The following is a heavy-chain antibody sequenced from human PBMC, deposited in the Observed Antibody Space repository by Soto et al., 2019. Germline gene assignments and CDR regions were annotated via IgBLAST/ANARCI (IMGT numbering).Heavy chain of an antibody. J-gene: IGHJ6*02. V-gene: IGHV1-69*01. CDR3: ASLNNWSSGDGRIDV. D-gene: IGHD1-26*01. CDR2: IMPLYAKP. Sequence: QAQLVQSGAEVKKPGSSVKVSCKASGGTFNTYTISWVRQVPGHGLEWMGGIMPLYAKPTYAQPFLGRLTIAADEHTSTVYMELSSLRSEDTALYYCASLNNWSSGDGRIDVWGRGTAVSVSS. CDR1: GGTFNTYT.